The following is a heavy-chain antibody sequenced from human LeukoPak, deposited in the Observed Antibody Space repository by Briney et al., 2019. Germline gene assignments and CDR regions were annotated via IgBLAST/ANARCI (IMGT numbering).Heavy chain of an antibody. V-gene: IGHV4-31*03. J-gene: IGHJ4*02. Sequence: SQTLSLTCTVSGGSISSGGYYWSWIRQHPGKGLEWIGYIYYSGSTYYNPSLKSRVTISVDTSKNQFSLKLSSVTAADTAVYYCARMGPYGSGSFASDYWGQGTLVTVSS. CDR2: IYYSGST. D-gene: IGHD3-10*01. CDR3: ARMGPYGSGSFASDY. CDR1: GGSISSGGYY.